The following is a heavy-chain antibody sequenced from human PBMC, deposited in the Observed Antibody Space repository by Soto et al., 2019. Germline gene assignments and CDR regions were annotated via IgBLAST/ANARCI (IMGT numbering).Heavy chain of an antibody. CDR1: GFSFSSYA. J-gene: IGHJ4*02. CDR2: ISAGGDGT. V-gene: IGHV3-23*01. D-gene: IGHD1-26*01. Sequence: EVQLLESGGDLVQPGGSLRLSCAAAGFSFSSYAMGWVRQAPGKGLDWVSAISAGGDGTYYADSVKGRFTISRDNPKYTVYLQMTSLRADDTAVYYCADVGSYPYYWGPVTLVTVSS. CDR3: ADVGSYPYY.